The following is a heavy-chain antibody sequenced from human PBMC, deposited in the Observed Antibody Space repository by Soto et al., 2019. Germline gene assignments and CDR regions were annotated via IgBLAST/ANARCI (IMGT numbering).Heavy chain of an antibody. CDR2: LSWKYAK. V-gene: IGHV2-5*01. CDR1: GLSRTTSGAG. J-gene: IGHJ4*02. CDR3: ADRDGGNHFSSYFES. Sequence: HITWKESGPTLVKPTQKLTLTCTSSGLSRTTSGAGVGWIRQPPVKDLVWLALLSWKYAKSYNPGLESRLTIKKSTATKQVSLTLTKRDRVETATHLRADRDGGNHFSSYFESSGQGMLVTVSS. D-gene: IGHD4-17*01.